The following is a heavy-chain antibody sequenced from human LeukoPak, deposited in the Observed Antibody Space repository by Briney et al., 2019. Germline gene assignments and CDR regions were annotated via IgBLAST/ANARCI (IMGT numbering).Heavy chain of an antibody. CDR2: IKQDGSEK. V-gene: IGHV3-7*02. CDR3: VGLGENY. D-gene: IGHD3-10*01. CDR1: GFTFRRYW. Sequence: GGSLSLSCAASGFTFRRYWMSWARQASGKGLEWVANIKQDGSEKYYVDSVKGRFTISRDNAKNSLYLQMNSLRAEGTAVYYCVGLGENYWGQGTLVTVSS. J-gene: IGHJ4*02.